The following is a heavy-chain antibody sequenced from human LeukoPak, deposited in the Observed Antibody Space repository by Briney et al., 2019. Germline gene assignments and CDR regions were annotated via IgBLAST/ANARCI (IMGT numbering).Heavy chain of an antibody. CDR2: IIPIFGTA. V-gene: IGHV1-69*13. J-gene: IGHJ4*02. CDR3: ARSLHDFWSGYADY. CDR1: GGTFISYA. D-gene: IGHD3-3*01. Sequence: SVKVSCKASGGTFISYAISWVRQAPGQGLEWMGGIIPIFGTANYAQKFQGRVTITADESTSTAYMELSSLRSEDTAVYYCARSLHDFWSGYADYWGQGTLVTVSS.